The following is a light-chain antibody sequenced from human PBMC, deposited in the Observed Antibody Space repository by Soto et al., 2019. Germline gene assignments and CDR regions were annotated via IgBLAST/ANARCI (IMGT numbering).Light chain of an antibody. V-gene: IGKV3-20*01. CDR2: DAS. J-gene: IGKJ1*01. Sequence: VLTQSPATLSLSLGERATLSCRASQSVSSSYLAWYQQKPGQAPRLLIYDASSRATGIPDRFSGSGSGTDFTLTISRLEPEDFAVYYCQQYGSSPQTFGQGTKVDIK. CDR3: QQYGSSPQT. CDR1: QSVSSSY.